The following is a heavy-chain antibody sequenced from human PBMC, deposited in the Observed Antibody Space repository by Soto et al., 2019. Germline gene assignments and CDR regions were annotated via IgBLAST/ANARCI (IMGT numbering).Heavy chain of an antibody. CDR3: AAGGGLPRYC. J-gene: IGHJ4*02. CDR2: IYHSGST. CDR1: GGSISSGGYS. V-gene: IGHV4-30-2*01. Sequence: QLQLQESGSGLVKPSQTLSLTCAVSGGSISSGGYSWSWIRQPPGKGLEWIGYIYHSGSTYYNPSIHSRVTTSVDRPRSQFSLKLSSVTAADTAVYYCAAGGGLPRYCWGQGTLVTVPS. D-gene: IGHD5-12*01.